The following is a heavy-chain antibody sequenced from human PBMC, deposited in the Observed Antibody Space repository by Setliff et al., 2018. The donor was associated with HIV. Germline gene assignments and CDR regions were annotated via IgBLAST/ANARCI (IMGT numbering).Heavy chain of an antibody. J-gene: IGHJ3*02. D-gene: IGHD1-20*01. Sequence: ASVKVSCKASGYTFTSYGISWVRQAPGQGLEWMGWISAANGDTNSAQKFQGRVTMTTDTLTSTAYMELRSLRSDDTAVYYCARDGYKWNDNALEIWGLGTVVTVSS. V-gene: IGHV1-18*01. CDR2: ISAANGDT. CDR3: ARDGYKWNDNALEI. CDR1: GYTFTSYG.